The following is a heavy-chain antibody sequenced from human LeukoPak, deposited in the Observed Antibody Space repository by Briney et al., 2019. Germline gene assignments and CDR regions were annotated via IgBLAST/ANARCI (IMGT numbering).Heavy chain of an antibody. CDR3: ARGGRITIFGVDSNWFDP. D-gene: IGHD3-3*01. CDR2: TYTSGST. CDR1: GGSISSYY. V-gene: IGHV4-4*07. J-gene: IGHJ5*02. Sequence: SETLSLTCTVSGGSISSYYWSWIRQPAGKGLEWIGRTYTSGSTNYNPSLKSRVTISVDTSKNQFSLKLSSVTAADTAVYYCARGGRITIFGVDSNWFDPWGQGTLVTVSS.